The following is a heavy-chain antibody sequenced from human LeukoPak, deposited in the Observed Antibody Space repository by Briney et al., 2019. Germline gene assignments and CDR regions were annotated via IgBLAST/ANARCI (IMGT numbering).Heavy chain of an antibody. Sequence: GGSLRLSCAASGFTFDDYAMHWVRQAPGKGLEWVSGISWNSGSIGYADSVKGRFTISRDNAKNSLYLQMNSLRAEDTAVYYCASRGGSGWPYYSDYWGQGTLVTVSS. CDR2: ISWNSGSI. CDR3: ASRGGSGWPYYSDY. J-gene: IGHJ4*02. D-gene: IGHD6-19*01. CDR1: GFTFDDYA. V-gene: IGHV3-9*01.